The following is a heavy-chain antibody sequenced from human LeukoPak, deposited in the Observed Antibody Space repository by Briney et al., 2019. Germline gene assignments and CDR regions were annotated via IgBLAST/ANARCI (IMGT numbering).Heavy chain of an antibody. CDR3: ARSPRYSGYDYGSDY. CDR1: GGSFSAYY. J-gene: IGHJ4*02. D-gene: IGHD5-12*01. CDR2: INHSGRT. V-gene: IGHV4-34*01. Sequence: PSETLSLTCAVYGGSFSAYYWSWIRQPPGKELEWIGEINHSGRTNYNASLKRRVTISVDTSKNQFSLKMSYVTAADTAVYYCARSPRYSGYDYGSDYWGRGILVTVSS.